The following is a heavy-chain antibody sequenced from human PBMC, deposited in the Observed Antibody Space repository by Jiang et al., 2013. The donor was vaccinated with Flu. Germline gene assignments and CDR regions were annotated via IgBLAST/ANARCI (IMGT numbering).Heavy chain of an antibody. Sequence: RTYYRSKWYNDYAVSVESRITINADTSKNQFSLQLNSVTPEDTAVYYCARDRFSGPNWFDPWGQGTLVTVSS. CDR3: ARDRFSGPNWFDP. CDR2: TYYRSKWYN. D-gene: IGHD5-12*01. V-gene: IGHV6-1*01. J-gene: IGHJ5*02.